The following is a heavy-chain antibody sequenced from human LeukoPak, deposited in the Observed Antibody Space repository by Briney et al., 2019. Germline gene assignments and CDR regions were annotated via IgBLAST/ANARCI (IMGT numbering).Heavy chain of an antibody. Sequence: GGSLRLSCAASGFTFSSDAMSWVCQAPGKGLEWVSAISGSGGSTYYADSVKGRFTISRDNSKNTLYLQMNSLRAEDTAVYYCAKTPSIDFWSGYFDYWGQGTLVTVSS. J-gene: IGHJ4*02. CDR2: ISGSGGST. V-gene: IGHV3-23*01. CDR3: AKTPSIDFWSGYFDY. D-gene: IGHD3-3*01. CDR1: GFTFSSDA.